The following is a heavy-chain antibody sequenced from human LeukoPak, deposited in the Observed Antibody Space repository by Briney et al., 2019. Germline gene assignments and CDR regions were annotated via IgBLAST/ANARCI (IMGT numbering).Heavy chain of an antibody. CDR3: AKAIAVAGTSLDY. CDR1: GFTFSSYA. Sequence: GGSLRLSCAASGFTFSSYAMSWVRQAPGKGLEWVSAISGSGCSTYYADSVKGRFTISRDNSKNTLYLQMNSLRAEDTAVYYCAKAIAVAGTSLDYWGQGTLVTVSS. D-gene: IGHD6-19*01. CDR2: ISGSGCST. J-gene: IGHJ4*02. V-gene: IGHV3-23*01.